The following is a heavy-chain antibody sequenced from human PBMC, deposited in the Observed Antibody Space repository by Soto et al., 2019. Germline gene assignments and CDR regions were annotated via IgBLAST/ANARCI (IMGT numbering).Heavy chain of an antibody. J-gene: IGHJ6*02. Sequence: SETLSLTCAVSGGSTSSSNWWSWVRQPPGKGLEWIGEIYHSGSTNYNPSLKSRVTISVDKSKNQFSLKLSSVTAADTAVYYCARCYGSGRSYCYYYGMDVWGQGTTVTGSS. V-gene: IGHV4-4*02. D-gene: IGHD3-10*01. CDR3: ARCYGSGRSYCYYYGMDV. CDR2: IYHSGST. CDR1: GGSTSSSNW.